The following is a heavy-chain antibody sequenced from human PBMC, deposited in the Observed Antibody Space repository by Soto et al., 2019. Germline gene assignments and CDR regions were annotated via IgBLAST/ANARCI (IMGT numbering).Heavy chain of an antibody. CDR3: ARGQSSLTLIEY. V-gene: IGHV3-30-3*01. CDR1: GFPFSSYA. J-gene: IGHJ4*02. CDR2: ISYDGSNK. D-gene: IGHD2-2*01. Sequence: PAGALGPSCSAPGFPFSSYAMHWVRQAPGKGLEWVAVISYDGSNKYYADSVKGRFTISRDNSKNTLYLQMNSLRAEDTSWYYCARGQSSLTLIEYWGQGNRVTVSS.